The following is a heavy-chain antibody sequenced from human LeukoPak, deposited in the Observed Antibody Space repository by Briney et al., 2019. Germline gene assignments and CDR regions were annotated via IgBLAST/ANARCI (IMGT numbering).Heavy chain of an antibody. CDR2: ISGSGGST. Sequence: GGSLRLSCAASGFTFSSYAMSWVRQAPVKGLEWVSAISGSGGSTYYADSVKGRFTISRDNSKNTLYLQMNSLRAEDTAVYYCAKDQTRDIAVAGRYYYYGMDVWGQGTTVTVSS. CDR1: GFTFSSYA. CDR3: AKDQTRDIAVAGRYYYYGMDV. V-gene: IGHV3-23*01. J-gene: IGHJ6*02. D-gene: IGHD6-19*01.